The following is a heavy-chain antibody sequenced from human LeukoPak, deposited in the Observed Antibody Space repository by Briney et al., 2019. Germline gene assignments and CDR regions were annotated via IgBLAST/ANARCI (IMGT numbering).Heavy chain of an antibody. Sequence: GASVKVSCKASGYTFTSYDINWVRQATGQGLEWMGWMNPNSGNTGYAQKFQGRVTITRNTSISTAYMELSSLRSEDTAVYYCARGFGDSGSYQEYYYYMDVWGKGTTVTVSS. D-gene: IGHD1-26*01. J-gene: IGHJ6*03. CDR1: GYTFTSYD. CDR3: ARGFGDSGSYQEYYYYMDV. V-gene: IGHV1-8*03. CDR2: MNPNSGNT.